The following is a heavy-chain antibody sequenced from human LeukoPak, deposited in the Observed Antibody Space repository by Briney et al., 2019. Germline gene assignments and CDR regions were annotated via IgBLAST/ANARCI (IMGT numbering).Heavy chain of an antibody. CDR3: ARWWLQCFDY. CDR2: IYSGGST. V-gene: IGHV3-53*01. D-gene: IGHD5-24*01. Sequence: GGSLRLSCAASVFTVSSNYMSWVRQAPGKGLEWVSVIYSGGSTYYADSVKGRFTISRDNSKNTLYLQMNSLRAEDTAVYYCARWWLQCFDYWGQGTLVTVSS. CDR1: VFTVSSNY. J-gene: IGHJ4*02.